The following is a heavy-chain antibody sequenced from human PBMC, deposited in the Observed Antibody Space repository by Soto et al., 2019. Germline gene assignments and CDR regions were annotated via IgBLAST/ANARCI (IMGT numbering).Heavy chain of an antibody. V-gene: IGHV3-30*03. CDR1: GFTFSNYA. Sequence: PGGSLRLSCAASGFTFSNYAIHWVRQAPGKGLEWVAVIASDGKDKRYADSVKGRFTISRDNSKNTVYLQMNSLRAEDTAVYYCARDYLVVPHRVIDYWGQGTLVTVSS. D-gene: IGHD2-2*01. J-gene: IGHJ4*02. CDR3: ARDYLVVPHRVIDY. CDR2: IASDGKDK.